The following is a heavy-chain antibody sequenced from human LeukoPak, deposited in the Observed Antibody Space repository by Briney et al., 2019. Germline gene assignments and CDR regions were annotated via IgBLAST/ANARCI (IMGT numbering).Heavy chain of an antibody. CDR3: AIREAAAGRDDAFDI. V-gene: IGHV1-8*03. Sequence: ASVKVSCKASGYTFTSYDINWVRQATGQGLEWMGWMNPNSGNTGYAQKFQGRVTITRNTSISTAYMELSSLRSEDTAVYYCAIREAAAGRDDAFDIWSQGTMVTVSS. CDR2: MNPNSGNT. D-gene: IGHD6-13*01. CDR1: GYTFTSYD. J-gene: IGHJ3*02.